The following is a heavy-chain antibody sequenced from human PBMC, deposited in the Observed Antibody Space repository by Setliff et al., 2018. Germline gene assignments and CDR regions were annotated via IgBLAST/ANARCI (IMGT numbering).Heavy chain of an antibody. CDR1: GGSISNYY. V-gene: IGHV4-4*07. J-gene: IGHJ4*02. CDR2: IYTSGST. Sequence: SETLSLTCTVSGGSISNYYWSWIRQPAGKGLAWIGRIYTSGSTNYNPSLKSRVTMSVDTSKNQVSLKLNSVTATDTAVYYCARDLGHGGDSDYWGQGILVTVSS. CDR3: ARDLGHGGDSDY. D-gene: IGHD2-21*02.